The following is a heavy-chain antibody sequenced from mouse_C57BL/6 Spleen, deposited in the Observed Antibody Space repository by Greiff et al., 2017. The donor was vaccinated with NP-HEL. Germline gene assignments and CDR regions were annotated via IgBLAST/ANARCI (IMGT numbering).Heavy chain of an antibody. CDR1: GFTFSSYA. CDR2: ISDGGSYT. Sequence: DVMLVESGGGLVKPGGSLKLSCAASGFTFSSYAMSWVRQTPEKRLEWVATISDGGSYTYYPDNVKGRFTISRDNAKNNLYLQMSHLKSEDTAMYYCARVATVVPSFDYWGQGTTLTVSS. D-gene: IGHD1-1*01. CDR3: ARVATVVPSFDY. J-gene: IGHJ2*01. V-gene: IGHV5-4*03.